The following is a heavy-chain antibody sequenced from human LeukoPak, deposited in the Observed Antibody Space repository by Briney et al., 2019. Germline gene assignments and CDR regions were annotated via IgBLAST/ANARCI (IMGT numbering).Heavy chain of an antibody. CDR1: GGSFSGYQ. CDR3: ARRPDGLDI. J-gene: IGHJ3*02. V-gene: IGHV4-34*01. CDR2: INHSGTS. Sequence: SETLSLTCAVYGGSFSGYQWRWVRQPPGKGLEWIGEINHSGTSKYNSSLKSRVTISLDTSKNQFSLKLNSVTAADTAVYYCARRPDGLDIWGQGTMVTVSS.